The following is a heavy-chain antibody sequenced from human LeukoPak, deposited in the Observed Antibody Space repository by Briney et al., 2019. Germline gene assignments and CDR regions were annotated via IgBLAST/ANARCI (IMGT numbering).Heavy chain of an antibody. D-gene: IGHD4-17*01. CDR3: ATPTTVTAYYYYYMDV. CDR2: IIPIFGTA. J-gene: IGHJ6*03. Sequence: SVKVSCKASGGTFSSYAISWVRQAPGQGLEWMGGIIPIFGTANYAQKFQGRVTITADKSTSTAYMELSSLRSEDTAVYYCATPTTVTAYYYYYMDVWGKGTTVTVSS. V-gene: IGHV1-69*06. CDR1: GGTFSSYA.